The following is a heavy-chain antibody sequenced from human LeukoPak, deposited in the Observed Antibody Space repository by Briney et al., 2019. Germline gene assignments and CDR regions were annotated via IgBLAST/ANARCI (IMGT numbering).Heavy chain of an antibody. CDR1: GFTFSSYE. V-gene: IGHV3-48*03. D-gene: IGHD1-26*01. J-gene: IGHJ3*02. CDR2: ISSSGSTI. CDR3: AKGRPERSYYPDAFDI. Sequence: GGSLRLSCAASGFTFSSYEMNWVRQAPGKGLEWVSYISSSGSTIYYADSVKGRFTISRDNSKNTLYLQMNSLRAEDTAVYYCAKGRPERSYYPDAFDIWGQGTMVTVSS.